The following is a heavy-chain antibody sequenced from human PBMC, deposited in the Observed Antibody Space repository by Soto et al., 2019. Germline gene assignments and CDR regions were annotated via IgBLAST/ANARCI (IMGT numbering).Heavy chain of an antibody. CDR2: IYHSGST. D-gene: IGHD6-6*01. CDR3: AGGIAARPLGY. CDR1: GGSISSGGYS. V-gene: IGHV4-30-2*01. J-gene: IGHJ4*02. Sequence: QLQLQESGSGLVKPSQTLSLTCAVSGGSISSGGYSWSWIRQPPGKGLEWIGYIYHSGSTYYNPSLEXLXTXSXXRSKNQVSLKLSSVTAADTAVYYCAGGIAARPLGYWGQGTLVTVSS.